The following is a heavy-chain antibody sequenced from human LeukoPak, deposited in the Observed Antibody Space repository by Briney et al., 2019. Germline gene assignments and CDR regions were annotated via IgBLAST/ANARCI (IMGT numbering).Heavy chain of an antibody. Sequence: SGGSLRLSCAASGFTVSSNYMSWVRQAPGKGLEWVSVIYSGGSTYYADSVKGRFIISRDNSKNTLYLQMNSLRAEDTAVYYCARTSPLTTVTYWGQGTLVTVSS. CDR2: IYSGGST. CDR1: GFTVSSNY. CDR3: ARTSPLTTVTY. V-gene: IGHV3-53*01. J-gene: IGHJ4*02. D-gene: IGHD4-11*01.